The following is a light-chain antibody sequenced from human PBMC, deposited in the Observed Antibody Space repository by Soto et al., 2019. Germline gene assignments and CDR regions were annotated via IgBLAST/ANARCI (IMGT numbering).Light chain of an antibody. CDR3: SSYTCSSTPYV. V-gene: IGLV2-14*01. J-gene: IGLJ1*01. CDR1: SSDVGGYNY. Sequence: QSVLTQPASVSGSPGQSITISCTGTSSDVGGYNYVSWYQQHPGKAPKLMIYDVSNRPSGVSNRFSGSKSGNTASLTISGLQAEDESDYYCSSYTCSSTPYVVVTGSKVT. CDR2: DVS.